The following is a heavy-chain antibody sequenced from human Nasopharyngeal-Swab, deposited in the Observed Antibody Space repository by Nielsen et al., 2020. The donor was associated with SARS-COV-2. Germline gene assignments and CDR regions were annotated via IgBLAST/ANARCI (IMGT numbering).Heavy chain of an antibody. Sequence: SETLSLTCTVSGGSISSSSYYWGWIRQPPGKGLEWIGSIYYSGSTYYNPSLKSRVTISVDTSKNQFSLKLSSVTAADTAVYYCARGYSSGWYQDYWGQGTLVTVSS. CDR1: GGSISSSSYY. V-gene: IGHV4-39*01. J-gene: IGHJ4*02. CDR2: IYYSGST. CDR3: ARGYSSGWYQDY. D-gene: IGHD6-19*01.